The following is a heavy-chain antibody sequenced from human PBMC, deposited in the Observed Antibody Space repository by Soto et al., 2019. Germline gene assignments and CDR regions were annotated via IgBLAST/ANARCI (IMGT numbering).Heavy chain of an antibody. CDR1: GDSISSYY. D-gene: IGHD3-22*01. Sequence: QVQLQESGPGLVKPSETLSLTCAVSGDSISSYYCMWIRQPPGKGLESIGYLYYGRSANYNPSLKRRVTLSVDTATNQCSLTLSSMTAADTAVYYCALRSMAVVPEYWGRGTLVTVSS. CDR2: LYYGRSA. CDR3: ALRSMAVVPEY. V-gene: IGHV4-59*01. J-gene: IGHJ4*02.